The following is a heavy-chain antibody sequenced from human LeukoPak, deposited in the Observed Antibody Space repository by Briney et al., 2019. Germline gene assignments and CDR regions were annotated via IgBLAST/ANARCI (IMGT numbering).Heavy chain of an antibody. D-gene: IGHD6-13*01. CDR2: IYYSGST. CDR3: TRAPSSSWYFSGYWYFDL. V-gene: IGHV4-59*01. CDR1: GGSISSYD. Sequence: SETLSLTCTVSGGSISSYDWSWIRQPPGKGLEWIGSIYYSGSTNYNPSLKSRVTIAVDTSKKQFSLKLSSATAADTAGYYCTRAPSSSWYFSGYWYFDLWGRGTLVTVSS. J-gene: IGHJ2*01.